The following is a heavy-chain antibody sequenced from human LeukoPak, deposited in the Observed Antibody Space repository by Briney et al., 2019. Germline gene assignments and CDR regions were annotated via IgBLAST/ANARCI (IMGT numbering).Heavy chain of an antibody. D-gene: IGHD3-22*01. Sequence: SETLSLTCTVSGGSISSYYWSWIRQPPGKRLEWIGYIYYSGSTNYNPSLKSRVTISVDTSKNQFSLKLSSVTAADTAVYYCARGGGSSGYFDYWGQGTLVTVSS. V-gene: IGHV4-59*01. CDR3: ARGGGSSGYFDY. CDR1: GGSISSYY. CDR2: IYYSGST. J-gene: IGHJ4*02.